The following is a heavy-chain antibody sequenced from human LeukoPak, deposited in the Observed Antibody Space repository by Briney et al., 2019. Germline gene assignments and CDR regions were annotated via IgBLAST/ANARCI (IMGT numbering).Heavy chain of an antibody. D-gene: IGHD3-22*01. CDR1: GGTFSSYA. CDR3: ARFRITMIVGRYYFDY. CDR2: IIPIFGTA. J-gene: IGHJ4*02. V-gene: IGHV1-69*05. Sequence: GASVKVSCKASGGTFSSYAISWVRQAPGQGLEWMGGIIPIFGTANYAQKFQGRVTITTDESTSTAYMELSSLRSEETAVYYCARFRITMIVGRYYFDYWGQGTLVTVSS.